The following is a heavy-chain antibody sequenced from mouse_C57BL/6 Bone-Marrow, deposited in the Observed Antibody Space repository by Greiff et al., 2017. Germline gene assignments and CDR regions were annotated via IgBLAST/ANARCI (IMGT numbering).Heavy chain of an antibody. CDR3: ARGGYYGGYYFDY. CDR1: GYTFTTYP. V-gene: IGHV1-47*01. Sequence: QVQLQQPGAELVRPGSSVKMSCKASGYTFTTYPIEWMKQNHGQSLEWIGNFHPYTDDTKYNEKVNGKATLTVEKSSSTVYLELSRLTSDDSAVYYCARGGYYGGYYFDYWGQGTTLTVAS. J-gene: IGHJ2*01. D-gene: IGHD2-3*01. CDR2: FHPYTDDT.